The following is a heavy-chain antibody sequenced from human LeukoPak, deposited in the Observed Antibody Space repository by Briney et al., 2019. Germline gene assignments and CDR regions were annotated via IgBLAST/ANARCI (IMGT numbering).Heavy chain of an antibody. CDR3: ARAVGYSYGSDYFDY. J-gene: IGHJ4*02. CDR1: GGSISSGSYY. V-gene: IGHV4-61*01. CDR2: IYYSGWT. D-gene: IGHD5-18*01. Sequence: SETLSLTCTVSGGSISSGSYYWSWIRQPPGKGLEWLGYIYYSGWTKYNPSLESRVTISVDTSKNQFSLKLSSVTAADTAVYYCARAVGYSYGSDYFDYWGQGTLVTVSS.